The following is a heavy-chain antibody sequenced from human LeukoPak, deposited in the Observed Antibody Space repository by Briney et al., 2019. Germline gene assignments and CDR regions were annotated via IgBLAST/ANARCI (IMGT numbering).Heavy chain of an antibody. CDR2: IKNKNSGRTT. J-gene: IGHJ1*01. CDR3: VTDGGLLPYYFTY. Sequence: PGGFLRLSCAASGFIFPNAWMHWVRQAPGKGLEWVGRIKNKNSGRTTNYIAPVKGRFTISRDDSRNTLYPEMDSLKTDDTAIYYCVTDGGLLPYYFTYWGQGTLVTVSS. CDR1: GFIFPNAW. V-gene: IGHV3-15*01. D-gene: IGHD3-10*01.